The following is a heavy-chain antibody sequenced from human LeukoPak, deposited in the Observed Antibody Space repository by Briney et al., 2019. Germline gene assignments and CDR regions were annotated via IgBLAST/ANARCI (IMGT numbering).Heavy chain of an antibody. V-gene: IGHV4-59*01. D-gene: IGHD3/OR15-3a*01. J-gene: IGHJ4*02. CDR1: GGSISSYY. CDR3: ARSHSVWTSFDY. Sequence: PSETLSLTCTVSGGSISSYYWSWIRQPPGKGLEWIGYIYYSGSTNYNPSLKSRVTISVDTSKNQFSLNLSSVTAADTAVYYCARSHSVWTSFDYWGQGTLVTVSS. CDR2: IYYSGST.